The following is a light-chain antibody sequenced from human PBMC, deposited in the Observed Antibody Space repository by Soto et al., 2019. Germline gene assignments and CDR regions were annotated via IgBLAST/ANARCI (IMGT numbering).Light chain of an antibody. CDR2: KAS. J-gene: IGKJ1*01. Sequence: ITQSPATVSGSVGDRVTIPCRASQTISSWLAWYQQKPGKAPKLLIYKASTLKSGVPSRFSGSGSGTEFTLTISSLQPDDFATYYCQHYNSYSEAFGQGTKVDI. V-gene: IGKV1-5*03. CDR3: QHYNSYSEA. CDR1: QTISSW.